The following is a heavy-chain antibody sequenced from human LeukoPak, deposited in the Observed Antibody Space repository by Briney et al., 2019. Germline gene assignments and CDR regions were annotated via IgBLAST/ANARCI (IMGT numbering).Heavy chain of an antibody. CDR2: IYPGDSDS. CDR1: GYSFTNYW. D-gene: IGHD6-19*01. V-gene: IGHV5-51*01. CDR3: ARASTDNAGWHRGSFDY. Sequence: GESLKISCKGSGYSFTNYWIGWVRQMPGRGLEWMGIIYPGDSDSRYSPSFQGQVTISADKSVSTAYLQWSSLRASDTAIYYCARASTDNAGWHRGSFDYWGQGTLVTVSS. J-gene: IGHJ4*02.